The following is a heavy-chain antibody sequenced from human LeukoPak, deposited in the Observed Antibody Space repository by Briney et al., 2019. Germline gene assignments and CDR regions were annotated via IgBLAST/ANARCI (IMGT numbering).Heavy chain of an antibody. V-gene: IGHV3-21*01. Sequence: KPGGSLRLSCAASGFTFSSYSMNWVRQAPGKGLEWVLSISSSSSYIYYADSVKGRFTISRDNAKNSLYLQMNSLRAEDTAVYYCARDYYGSGATFDYWGQGTLVTVSS. J-gene: IGHJ4*02. CDR3: ARDYYGSGATFDY. D-gene: IGHD3-10*01. CDR2: ISSSSSYI. CDR1: GFTFSSYS.